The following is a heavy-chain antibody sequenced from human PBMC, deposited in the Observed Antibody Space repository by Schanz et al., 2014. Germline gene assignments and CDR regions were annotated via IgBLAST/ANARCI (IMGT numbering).Heavy chain of an antibody. J-gene: IGHJ5*02. V-gene: IGHV3-23*01. Sequence: EMQLLESGGGLIQPGGSLRLSCAASGFSFSSYAMGWVRQARGKGLEWVSAMNESHSTIYYADSVRGRFTISRDSAENSLFLHMNSLRAEDTAVYYCVRDILHRVYDSGSPWGQGTLVTVSS. CDR3: VRDILHRVYDSGSP. CDR1: GFSFSSYA. D-gene: IGHD3-10*01. CDR2: MNESHSTI.